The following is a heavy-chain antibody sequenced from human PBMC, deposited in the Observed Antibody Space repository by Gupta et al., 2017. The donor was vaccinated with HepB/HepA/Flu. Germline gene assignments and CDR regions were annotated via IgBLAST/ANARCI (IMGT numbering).Heavy chain of an antibody. Sequence: TISRDNSKNMLYLQMNSLRAEDTAVYYCAGLNKRYFDSWGQGTLVTVSS. V-gene: IGHV3-53*01. J-gene: IGHJ4*02. CDR3: AGLNKRYFDS. D-gene: IGHD1/OR15-1a*01.